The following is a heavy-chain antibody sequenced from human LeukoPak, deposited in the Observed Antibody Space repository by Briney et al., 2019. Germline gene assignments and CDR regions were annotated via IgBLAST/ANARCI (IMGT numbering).Heavy chain of an antibody. D-gene: IGHD3-16*01. J-gene: IGHJ5*02. V-gene: IGHV1-69*05. CDR1: GGTFSSYA. CDR2: IIPIFGTA. Sequence: ASVKVSCKASGGTFSSYAISWVRQAPGQGPEWMGRIIPIFGTANYAQKFQGRVTITTDESTSTAYMELSSLRSEDTAVYYCARGGEASNWFDPWGQGTLVTVSS. CDR3: ARGGEASNWFDP.